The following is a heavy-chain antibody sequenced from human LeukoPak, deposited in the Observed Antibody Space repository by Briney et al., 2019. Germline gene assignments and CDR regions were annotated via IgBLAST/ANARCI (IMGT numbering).Heavy chain of an antibody. V-gene: IGHV3-11*01. CDR2: IGGSGSNT. Sequence: GGSLRLSCAASGFTFSDHYMSWIRQAPGKGLEWLSYIGGSGSNTQYADSVKGRFTISRDNRKNVLYLQMNSLRDEDTAVYYCTRDPRLSLYWGQGTLVTVSS. CDR1: GFTFSDHY. D-gene: IGHD2-21*01. J-gene: IGHJ4*02. CDR3: TRDPRLSLY.